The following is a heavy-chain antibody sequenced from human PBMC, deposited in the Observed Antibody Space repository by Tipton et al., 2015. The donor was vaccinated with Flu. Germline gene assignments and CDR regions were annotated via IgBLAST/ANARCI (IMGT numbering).Heavy chain of an antibody. CDR3: ARDVDTTSHYDQFDP. J-gene: IGHJ5*02. Sequence: SLRLSCAASGFTFNHFGIHWVRQAPGKGLEWVAVSWAGGLRTDYADAVKGRFIVSRDYSKDTVYLQLNSLRDDDTAMYHCARDVDTTSHYDQFDPWGQGTLVTVSS. CDR1: GFTFNHFG. V-gene: IGHV3-33*08. D-gene: IGHD4-11*01. CDR2: SWAGGLRT.